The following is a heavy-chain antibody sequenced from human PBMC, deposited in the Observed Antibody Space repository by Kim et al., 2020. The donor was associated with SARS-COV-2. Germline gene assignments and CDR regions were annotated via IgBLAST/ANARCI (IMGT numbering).Heavy chain of an antibody. CDR3: AREAYSSGWSRTETPFDY. D-gene: IGHD6-19*01. J-gene: IGHJ4*02. CDR1: GFTFSSYA. Sequence: GGSLRLSCAASGFTFSSYAMHWVRQAPGKGLEWVAVISYDGSNKYYADSVKGRFTISRDNSKNTLYLQMNSLRAEDTAVYYCAREAYSSGWSRTETPFDYWGQGTLVTVSS. V-gene: IGHV3-30-3*01. CDR2: ISYDGSNK.